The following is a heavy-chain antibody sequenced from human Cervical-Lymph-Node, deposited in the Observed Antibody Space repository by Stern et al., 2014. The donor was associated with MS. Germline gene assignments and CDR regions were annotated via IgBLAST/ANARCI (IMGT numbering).Heavy chain of an antibody. D-gene: IGHD6-19*01. Sequence: QVQLVQSGAEVKKPGSSVKVSCKASGVTFSNYAITWVRQAPGQGLECMGVFIPVVDSTIYAQKFQGRITITADESTNTAYMEVGSLTSDDTAIYYCAGEEVAVPVGESHNGPFDIWGQGTMVTVS. V-gene: IGHV1-69*01. J-gene: IGHJ3*02. CDR1: GVTFSNYA. CDR2: FIPVVDST. CDR3: AGEEVAVPVGESHNGPFDI.